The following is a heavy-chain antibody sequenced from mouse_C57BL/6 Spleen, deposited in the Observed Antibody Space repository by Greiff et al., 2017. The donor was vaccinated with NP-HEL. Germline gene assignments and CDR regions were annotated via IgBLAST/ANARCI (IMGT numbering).Heavy chain of an antibody. CDR1: GFNIKDDY. V-gene: IGHV14-4*01. CDR2: IDPENGDT. CDR3: TRGYDGAWFAY. D-gene: IGHD2-2*01. Sequence: EVQLQQSGAELVRPGASVKLSCTASGFNIKDDYMHWVKQRPEQGLEWIGWIDPENGDTEYASKFQGKATITADTSSNTAYLQLSSLTSDDTAVYYCTRGYDGAWFAYWGQGTLVTVSA. J-gene: IGHJ3*01.